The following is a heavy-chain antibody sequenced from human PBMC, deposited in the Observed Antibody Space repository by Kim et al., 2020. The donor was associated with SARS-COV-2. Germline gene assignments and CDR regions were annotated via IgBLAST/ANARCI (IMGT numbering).Heavy chain of an antibody. J-gene: IGHJ4*02. V-gene: IGHV1-24*01. D-gene: IGHD3-16*02. Sequence: YAQKFQGRVTMTEDTSTDTAYMELSSLRSEDTAVYYCATEVWGSYRGIDYWGQGTLVTVSS. CDR3: ATEVWGSYRGIDY.